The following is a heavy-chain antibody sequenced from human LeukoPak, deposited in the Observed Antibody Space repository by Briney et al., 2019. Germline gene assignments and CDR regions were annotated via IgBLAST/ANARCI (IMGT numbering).Heavy chain of an antibody. J-gene: IGHJ4*02. CDR3: AAGYGWLTDF. CDR1: GLFFSDVW. CDR2: IEKDGSEK. D-gene: IGHD2-8*02. V-gene: IGHV3-7*01. Sequence: QPGGSLRLSCAGTGLFFSDVWMNWFRQAPGKGLEWVANIEKDGSEKNYVDSVKGRFTISGDNAKNSLHLEMNSLRGEDTAVYYCAAGYGWLTDFWGQGTLVTVSS.